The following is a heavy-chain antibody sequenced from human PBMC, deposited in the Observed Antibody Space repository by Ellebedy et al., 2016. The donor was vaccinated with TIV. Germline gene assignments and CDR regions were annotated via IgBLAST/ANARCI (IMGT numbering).Heavy chain of an antibody. V-gene: IGHV4-4*02. CDR1: GDSISSSNW. J-gene: IGHJ4*02. D-gene: IGHD6-13*01. CDR2: IYQSGST. Sequence: MPSETLSLTCAVSGDSISSSNWWNWVRQTPGKGLEWIGEIYQSGSTNYNPSLKSRVTISVDKSKNQFSLKLTSVTAADTAVYYCAADRSISWYFFWGQGTLVTVSS. CDR3: AADRSISWYFF.